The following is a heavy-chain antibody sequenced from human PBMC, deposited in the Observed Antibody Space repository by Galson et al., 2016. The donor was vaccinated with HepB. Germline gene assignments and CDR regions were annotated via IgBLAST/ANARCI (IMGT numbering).Heavy chain of an antibody. V-gene: IGHV4-4*02. D-gene: IGHD4/OR15-4a*01. CDR2: IYQTGTA. CDR3: ARGTLGTAATMAFDY. CDR1: GGSISNDYW. J-gene: IGHJ4*02. Sequence: SETLSLTCTASGGSISNDYWWSWVRQSPGKGLEWIGEIYQTGTANYNPSFTRRATISVDKSKNQFSLRLDSVTAADTAVYYGARGTLGTAATMAFDYWGQGTLVSVSS.